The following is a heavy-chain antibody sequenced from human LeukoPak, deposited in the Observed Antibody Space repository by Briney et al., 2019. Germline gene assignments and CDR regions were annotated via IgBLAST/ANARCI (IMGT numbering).Heavy chain of an antibody. CDR2: IYSDGTT. Sequence: PGGSLRLSCAASGFTVSNNYMSWVRQAPGKKLEWVSDIYSDGTTFYADSVKGRFTISRDNSKNTLYLQMNSLRAEDTAVYYCAKGRWVDIVATDMDVWGKGTTVTVSS. D-gene: IGHD5-12*01. CDR3: AKGRWVDIVATDMDV. CDR1: GFTVSNNY. V-gene: IGHV3-53*01. J-gene: IGHJ6*03.